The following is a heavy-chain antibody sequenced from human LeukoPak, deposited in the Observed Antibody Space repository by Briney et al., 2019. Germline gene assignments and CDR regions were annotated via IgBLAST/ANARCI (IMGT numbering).Heavy chain of an antibody. J-gene: IGHJ4*02. CDR2: IYYSGDI. CDR1: GYSISSDNW. Sequence: SETLSLTCAVSGYSISSDNWWGWIRQPPGKGLEWIGYIYYSGDIYYNLSLKNRVTMSVDTSKNQFSLKLSSVTAVDTAVYYCARKRSGISYFDDWGQGTLVTVSS. D-gene: IGHD1-26*01. V-gene: IGHV4-28*05. CDR3: ARKRSGISYFDD.